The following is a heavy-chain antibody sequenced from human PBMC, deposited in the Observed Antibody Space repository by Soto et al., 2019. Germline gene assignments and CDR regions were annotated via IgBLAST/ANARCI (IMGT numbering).Heavy chain of an antibody. CDR2: IDPSDSYT. J-gene: IGHJ6*01. D-gene: IGHD1-1*01. CDR1: GYSFTSYW. CDR3: ARHISTTGTPGHYYYGMDV. Sequence: GESLKISCKGSGYSFTSYWISWVRQMPGKGLEWMGRIDPSDSYTNYSPSFQGHVTVSADKSISTAYLQWSSLKASDTAMYYCARHISTTGTPGHYYYGMDVWGQGAALTVSS. V-gene: IGHV5-10-1*01.